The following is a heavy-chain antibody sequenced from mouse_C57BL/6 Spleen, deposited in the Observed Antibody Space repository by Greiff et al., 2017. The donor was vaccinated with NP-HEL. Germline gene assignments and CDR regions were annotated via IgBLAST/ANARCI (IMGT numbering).Heavy chain of an antibody. CDR1: GYTFTDYY. J-gene: IGHJ1*03. CDR3: ARSGIYYKRGYFDV. Sequence: EVQLQQSGPELVKPGASVKISCKASGYTFTDYYMNWVKQSHGKSLEWIGDINPNNGGTSYNQKFKGKATLTVDKSSSTAYMELRSLTSEDSAVYYCARSGIYYKRGYFDVWGTGTTVTVSS. V-gene: IGHV1-26*01. D-gene: IGHD1-1*01. CDR2: INPNNGGT.